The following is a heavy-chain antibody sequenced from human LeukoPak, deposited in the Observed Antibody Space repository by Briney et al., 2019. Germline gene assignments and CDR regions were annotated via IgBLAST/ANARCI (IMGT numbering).Heavy chain of an antibody. D-gene: IGHD2-15*01. Sequence: SETLSLTCSVSGDSINNYYWSWIRQPPGKGLEWIGYIYYRGSTNYNPSLKSRVTLSVDTSKNQFSLKLSSVTAADTAVYYCARPGNCSGGTCYWYFDLWGRGTLVTVSS. J-gene: IGHJ2*01. CDR2: IYYRGST. V-gene: IGHV4-59*08. CDR1: GDSINNYY. CDR3: ARPGNCSGGTCYWYFDL.